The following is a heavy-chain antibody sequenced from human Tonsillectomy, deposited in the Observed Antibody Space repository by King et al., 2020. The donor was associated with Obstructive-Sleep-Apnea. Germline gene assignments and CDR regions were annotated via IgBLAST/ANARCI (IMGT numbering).Heavy chain of an antibody. D-gene: IGHD1-26*01. CDR1: GFTFSSFA. Sequence: VQLVESGGGVVQPGRSLRLSCAASGFTFSSFAMHWVRQAPGKGLEWVAVITFDGTIKYYADSVKGRFTISRDNSKNTLYVQMNSLRAEDTAVYYCARDLFDEKWESSTHYYYYGLDVWGQGTTVTVSS. CDR2: ITFDGTIK. CDR3: ARDLFDEKWESSTHYYYYGLDV. V-gene: IGHV3-30*04. J-gene: IGHJ6*02.